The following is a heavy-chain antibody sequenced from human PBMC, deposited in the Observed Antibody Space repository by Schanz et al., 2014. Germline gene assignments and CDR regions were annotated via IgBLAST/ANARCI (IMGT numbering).Heavy chain of an antibody. D-gene: IGHD3-9*01. J-gene: IGHJ2*01. CDR2: VSHGGTYI. CDR3: ARSTYYDILTGQTHTRVDVRYFDL. Sequence: EVLLVESGGCLVTPGESLRLSCAASGFTFSSYSMNWVRQAPGKGLEWVSSVSHGGTYIYYADSVRGRFTISRDNAKNSLFLQMHSLRADDTAVYYCARSTYYDILTGQTHTRVDVRYFDLWGRGTLVTVSS. CDR1: GFTFSSYS. V-gene: IGHV3-21*02.